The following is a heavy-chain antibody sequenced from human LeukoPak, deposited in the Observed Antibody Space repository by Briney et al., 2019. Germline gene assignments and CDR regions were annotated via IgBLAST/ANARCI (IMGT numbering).Heavy chain of an antibody. Sequence: GGSLRLSCAASGFTLSDYYMSWIRQAPGKGLEWVSYISSSGSTIYYADSVKGRFTISRDNAKNSLYLQMNSLRAEDTAVYYCARERLRSGYYSDFDYWGQGTLVTVSS. D-gene: IGHD3-3*01. CDR1: GFTLSDYY. CDR2: ISSSGSTI. CDR3: ARERLRSGYYSDFDY. V-gene: IGHV3-11*01. J-gene: IGHJ4*02.